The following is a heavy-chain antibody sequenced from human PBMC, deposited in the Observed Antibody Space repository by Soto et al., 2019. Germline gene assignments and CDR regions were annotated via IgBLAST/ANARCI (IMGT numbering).Heavy chain of an antibody. Sequence: PGGSLILSCAASGFTFSSYAMSWVRQAPGKGLEWVSAISGSGGSTYYADSVKGRFTISRDNSKNTLYLQMNSLRAEDTAVYYCAKDNYDSSGYYLPIDYWGQGTLVTVS. V-gene: IGHV3-23*01. CDR1: GFTFSSYA. CDR3: AKDNYDSSGYYLPIDY. D-gene: IGHD3-22*01. J-gene: IGHJ4*02. CDR2: ISGSGGST.